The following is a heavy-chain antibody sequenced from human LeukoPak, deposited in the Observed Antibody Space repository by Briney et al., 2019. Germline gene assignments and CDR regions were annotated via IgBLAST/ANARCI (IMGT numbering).Heavy chain of an antibody. J-gene: IGHJ4*02. Sequence: SVTVSFKASGGTFSSYAISWVRQAPGQGLEWMGRIIPILGIANYAQKFQGRVTITADKSTSTAYMELSSLRSEDTAVYYCARDQYDILTGYYDYWGQGTLVTVSS. CDR2: IIPILGIA. CDR1: GGTFSSYA. D-gene: IGHD3-9*01. V-gene: IGHV1-69*04. CDR3: ARDQYDILTGYYDY.